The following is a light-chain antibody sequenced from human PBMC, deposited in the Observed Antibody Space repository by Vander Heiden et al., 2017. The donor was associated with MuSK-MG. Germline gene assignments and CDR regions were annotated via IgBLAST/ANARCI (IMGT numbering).Light chain of an antibody. J-gene: IGLJ2*01. CDR2: DVN. Sequence: QSALTPPRSVSGSPGQAVTTSYTGTSSDVGGYNYVSWYQQHPGKAPKLMIYDVNKRPSGVPDRFSGSKSGNTASLTISGLQAEDEADYYCCSYAGSYTPFGGGTKLTVL. CDR3: CSYAGSYTP. V-gene: IGLV2-11*01. CDR1: SSDVGGYNY.